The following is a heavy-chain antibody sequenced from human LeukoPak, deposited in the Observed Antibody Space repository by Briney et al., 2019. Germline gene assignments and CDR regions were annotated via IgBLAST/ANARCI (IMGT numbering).Heavy chain of an antibody. CDR1: GFTFSTYM. D-gene: IGHD1-1*01. V-gene: IGHV3-48*01. CDR2: ISSDSGAI. Sequence: PGGSLRLSCAASGFTFSTYMMNWVRQAPGKGLESLSYISSDSGAIYYADSVQGRFTISRDNAQKSLYLQMNSLRVEDTAVYYCVRELAYWGQGALVTVSS. CDR3: VRELAY. J-gene: IGHJ4*02.